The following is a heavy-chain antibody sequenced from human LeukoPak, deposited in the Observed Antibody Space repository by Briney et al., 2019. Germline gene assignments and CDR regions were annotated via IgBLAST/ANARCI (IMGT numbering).Heavy chain of an antibody. V-gene: IGHV4-61*02. J-gene: IGHJ4*02. CDR3: ARERGEEYSSGWYKTNFFDT. CDR1: GGSISSGSYY. D-gene: IGHD6-19*01. CDR2: IYTSGST. Sequence: PSETLSLTSTVSGGSISSGSYYWSWIRQPAGRGLEWIGRIYTSGSTNYNPSLKSRVTISVDTSKNQFSLKLSSVTAADTALYYCARERGEEYSSGWYKTNFFDTWGQGTRVTVSS.